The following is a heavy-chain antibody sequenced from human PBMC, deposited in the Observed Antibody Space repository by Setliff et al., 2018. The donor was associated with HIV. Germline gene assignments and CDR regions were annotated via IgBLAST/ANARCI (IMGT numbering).Heavy chain of an antibody. J-gene: IGHJ4*01. D-gene: IGHD3-10*01. CDR1: GRSIDDSY. CDR2: IKTSGRT. Sequence: SETLSLTCSVSGRSIDDSYWSWIRQSPGKGLEWIGFIKTSGRTNYKPSLKGRVTISLDTSKNQFSLRLNSVTATDTAVYYCARLADDYYDSGTWEVDYWAHGTLVTVSS. V-gene: IGHV4-4*09. CDR3: ARLADDYYDSGTWEVDY.